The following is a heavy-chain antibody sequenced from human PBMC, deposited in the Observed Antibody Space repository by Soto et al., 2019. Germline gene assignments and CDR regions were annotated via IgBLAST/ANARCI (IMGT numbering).Heavy chain of an antibody. CDR3: ARDSGYLVFDY. V-gene: IGHV4-39*07. J-gene: IGHJ4*02. D-gene: IGHD5-12*01. CDR1: GGSISSSSYY. Sequence: SETLSLTCTVSGGSISSSSYYWGWIRQPPGKGLEWIGSIYYSGSTYYNPPLKSRVTISVDTSKNQFSLKLSSVTAADTAVYYCARDSGYLVFDYWGQGTLVTVSS. CDR2: IYYSGST.